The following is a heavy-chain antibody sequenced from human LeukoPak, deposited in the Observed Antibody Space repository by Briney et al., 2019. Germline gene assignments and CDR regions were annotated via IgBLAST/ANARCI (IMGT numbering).Heavy chain of an antibody. Sequence: SETLSLTCAVSGGSISSSNWWSWVRQPPGKGLEWIGEIYHSGSTNYNPSLKSRVTISVDKSKNQFSLKLSSVTAADTAVYYCARGYGSGSFPLDHWGQGTLVSVSS. J-gene: IGHJ4*02. CDR3: ARGYGSGSFPLDH. CDR2: IYHSGST. CDR1: GGSISSSNW. D-gene: IGHD3-10*01. V-gene: IGHV4-4*02.